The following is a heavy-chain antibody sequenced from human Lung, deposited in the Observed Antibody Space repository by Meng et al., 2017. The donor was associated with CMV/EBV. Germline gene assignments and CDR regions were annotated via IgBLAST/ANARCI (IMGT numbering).Heavy chain of an antibody. Sequence: ASXXVSCKASGYTFSSYGISWVRQAPGQGLEWMGWVSGCDGETNYAQEIEGRVTMTTDTSTSTVYMELRSLRSDDTAVYYCVRDWECIARSDFFDIWGQGXTVTVSS. CDR1: GYTFSSYG. V-gene: IGHV1-18*01. CDR3: VRDWECIARSDFFDI. D-gene: IGHD1-26*01. CDR2: VSGCDGET. J-gene: IGHJ3*02.